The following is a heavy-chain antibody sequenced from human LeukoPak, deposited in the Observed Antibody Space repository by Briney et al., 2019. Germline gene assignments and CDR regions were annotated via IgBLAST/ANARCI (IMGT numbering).Heavy chain of an antibody. D-gene: IGHD3-22*01. Sequence: GGSLRLSCAASGFTFSSYAMHWVRQAPGKGLEWVAVISYDGSNKYYADSVKGRFTISRDNSKNTLYLQMNSLRAEDTAVYYCARGLVNPGNYYDSSGPEYFQHWGQGTLVTVSS. CDR2: ISYDGSNK. V-gene: IGHV3-30-3*01. CDR1: GFTFSSYA. CDR3: ARGLVNPGNYYDSSGPEYFQH. J-gene: IGHJ1*01.